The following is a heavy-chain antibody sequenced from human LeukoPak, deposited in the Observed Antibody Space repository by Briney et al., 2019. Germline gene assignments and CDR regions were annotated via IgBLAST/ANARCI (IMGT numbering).Heavy chain of an antibody. V-gene: IGHV4-4*07. J-gene: IGHJ5*02. CDR3: ARLYGSGSYSHAGNWFDP. CDR2: IYTSGST. CDR1: GASISSYY. Sequence: KPSETLSLTCTVSGASISSYYWGWIRQPAGKGLEWIGRIYTSGSTNYNPSLKSRVTMSIDTSKNQFSLKLSSVTAADTAVYYCARLYGSGSYSHAGNWFDPWGQGTLVTVSS. D-gene: IGHD3-10*01.